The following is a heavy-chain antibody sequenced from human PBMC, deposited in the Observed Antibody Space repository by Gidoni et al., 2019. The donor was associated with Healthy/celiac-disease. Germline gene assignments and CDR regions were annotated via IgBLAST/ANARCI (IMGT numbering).Heavy chain of an antibody. CDR2: IYYSGST. Sequence: QVQLQESGPGLVKPSQTLSLTCTVSGGSISSGVYYWSWIRQHPGKGLEWIGYIYYSGSTYYNPSLKSRVTISVDTSKNQFSLKLSSVTAADTAVYYCARDGDEGCSGGSCYSNWFDPWGQGTLVTVSS. CDR1: GGSISSGVYY. CDR3: ARDGDEGCSGGSCYSNWFDP. V-gene: IGHV4-31*03. D-gene: IGHD2-15*01. J-gene: IGHJ5*02.